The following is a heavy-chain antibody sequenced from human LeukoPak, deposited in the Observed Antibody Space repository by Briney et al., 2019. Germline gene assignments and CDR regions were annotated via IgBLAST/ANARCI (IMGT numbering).Heavy chain of an antibody. CDR2: INHSGST. J-gene: IGHJ4*02. D-gene: IGHD4-17*01. CDR1: GGSFSGYY. V-gene: IGHV4-34*01. Sequence: SETLSLTCAVYGGSFSGYYWSWIRQPPGKGLEWIGEINHSGSTNYNPSHKSRVTISVDTSKNQFSLKLSSVTAADTAVYYCARRANRYGAKTLDYWGQGTLVTVSS. CDR3: ARRANRYGAKTLDY.